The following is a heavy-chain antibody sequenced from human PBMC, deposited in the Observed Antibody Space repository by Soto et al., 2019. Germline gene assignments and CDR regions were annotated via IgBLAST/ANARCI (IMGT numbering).Heavy chain of an antibody. Sequence: SLRLSCAASGFTFSSYWMHWVRQAPGKGLVWVSRINSDGSSTSYADSVKGRFTISRDNAKNTLYLQMNSLRAEDTAVYYCARLEVVGAILSDYYGMDVWGQGTTVTVSS. CDR3: ARLEVVGAILSDYYGMDV. D-gene: IGHD1-26*01. V-gene: IGHV3-74*01. J-gene: IGHJ6*02. CDR1: GFTFSSYW. CDR2: INSDGSST.